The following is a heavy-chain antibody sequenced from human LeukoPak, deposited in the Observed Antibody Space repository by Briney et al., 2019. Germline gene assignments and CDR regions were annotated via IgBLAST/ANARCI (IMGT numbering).Heavy chain of an antibody. J-gene: IGHJ6*03. V-gene: IGHV4-34*01. Sequence: SETLSLTCAVYGGSFSGYYWSWIRQPPGKGLEWIGEINHSGSTNYNPSLKSRVTISVDTSKNQFSLKLSSVTAADTAVYYCARGKPSYSSSWYRYYYYYMDVWGKGTTVTVSS. CDR2: INHSGST. CDR1: GGSFSGYY. D-gene: IGHD6-13*01. CDR3: ARGKPSYSSSWYRYYYYYMDV.